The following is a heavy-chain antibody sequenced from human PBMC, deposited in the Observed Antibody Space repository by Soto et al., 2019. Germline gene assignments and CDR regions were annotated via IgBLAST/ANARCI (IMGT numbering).Heavy chain of an antibody. J-gene: IGHJ6*02. D-gene: IGHD3-3*01. CDR3: AKGDCDFWTPGGYYGMDV. CDR1: GFTFSSYA. V-gene: IGHV3-23*01. Sequence: EVQLLESGGGLVQPGGSLRLSCAASGFTFSSYAMSWVRQAPGKGLEWVSAISGSGGSTYYADSVKGRFTISRDNSKNTLYLQMNSLRAEDTAVYYCAKGDCDFWTPGGYYGMDVWGQGTTVTVSS. CDR2: ISGSGGST.